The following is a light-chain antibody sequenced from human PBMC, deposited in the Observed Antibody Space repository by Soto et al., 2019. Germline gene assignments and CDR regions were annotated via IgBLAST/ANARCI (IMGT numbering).Light chain of an antibody. V-gene: IGLV2-23*01. CDR1: SSDVGGYNF. Sequence: QSALTQPASVSGSPGQSIAISCTGTSSDVGGYNFVSWYQQHPGKAPKLLISEDIKRPSGVSIRFSGSKSGSTASLTISGLQAEDEADYYCCSYAGNSTWVFGGGTKLTVL. J-gene: IGLJ3*02. CDR3: CSYAGNSTWV. CDR2: EDI.